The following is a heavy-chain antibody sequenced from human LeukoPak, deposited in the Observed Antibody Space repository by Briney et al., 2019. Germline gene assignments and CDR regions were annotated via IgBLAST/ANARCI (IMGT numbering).Heavy chain of an antibody. CDR3: AREKYRYGLVVSKGFWFDP. CDR1: GFTFSSYA. V-gene: IGHV3-30*04. CDR2: ISYDGSNK. J-gene: IGHJ5*02. D-gene: IGHD5-18*01. Sequence: GGSLRLSCAASGFTFSSYAMHWVRQAPGKGLEWVAVISYDGSNKYYADSVKGRFTISRDNSKNSLYLQMNSPRAEEPSVSYCAREKYRYGLVVSKGFWFDPWGQGTLVTVSS.